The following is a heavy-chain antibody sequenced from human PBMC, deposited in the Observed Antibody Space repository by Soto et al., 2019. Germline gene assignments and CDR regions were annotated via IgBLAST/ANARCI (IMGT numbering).Heavy chain of an antibody. CDR1: GGSISSYY. V-gene: IGHV4-59*12. CDR3: AVWSVRGVIPVLDV. CDR2: IYYTGST. D-gene: IGHD3-10*01. J-gene: IGHJ6*02. Sequence: SETLSLTCTVSGGSISSYYWSWIRQSPGKGLEWIGYIYYTGSTNYNPSLNGRATISVDTSKNQFSLKLSSVTAADTAVYYCAVWSVRGVIPVLDVWGQGTTVTVSS.